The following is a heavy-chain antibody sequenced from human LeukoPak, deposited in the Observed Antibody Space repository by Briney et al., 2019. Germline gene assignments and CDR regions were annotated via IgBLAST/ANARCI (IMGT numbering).Heavy chain of an antibody. V-gene: IGHV3-7*03. Sequence: PGGSLRLSCAASGFTFSSYWMSWVRQAPGKGLEWVANIKQDGSEKYYVDSVKGRFTISRDNAKNSLYLQMNSLRAEDTAVYYCARDLGYCSGGSCYHDYWGQGTLVTVSS. CDR3: ARDLGYCSGGSCYHDY. CDR1: GFTFSSYW. J-gene: IGHJ4*02. D-gene: IGHD2-15*01. CDR2: IKQDGSEK.